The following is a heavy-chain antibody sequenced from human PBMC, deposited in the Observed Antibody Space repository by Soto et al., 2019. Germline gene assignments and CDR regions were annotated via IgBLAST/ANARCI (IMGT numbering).Heavy chain of an antibody. CDR2: IKSKALGGTT. D-gene: IGHD3-22*01. Sequence: GGPQRVSWAGSGCACINAWRSWVRNVTGKGLEWVGRIKSKALGGTTDFAAPVGGRFAITRDDSRNVAYMQMNSLYTEDTAVYYCTTDSYSTMIEVRFDYWGHGTLVTVSS. CDR1: GCACINAW. CDR3: TTDSYSTMIEVRFDY. J-gene: IGHJ4*01. V-gene: IGHV3-15*05.